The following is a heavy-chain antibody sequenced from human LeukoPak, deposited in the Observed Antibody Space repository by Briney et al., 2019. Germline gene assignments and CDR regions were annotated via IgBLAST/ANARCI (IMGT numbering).Heavy chain of an antibody. J-gene: IGHJ4*02. Sequence: GGSLRLSCAASGFTFSSYAMSWVRQAPGKGLEWVSAISGSGGSTYYADSVKDRFTISRDNSKNTLYLQMNSLRAEDTAVYYCAKGKVLWFKNGNYFDYWGQGTLVTVSS. D-gene: IGHD3-10*01. CDR2: ISGSGGST. CDR3: AKGKVLWFKNGNYFDY. V-gene: IGHV3-23*01. CDR1: GFTFSSYA.